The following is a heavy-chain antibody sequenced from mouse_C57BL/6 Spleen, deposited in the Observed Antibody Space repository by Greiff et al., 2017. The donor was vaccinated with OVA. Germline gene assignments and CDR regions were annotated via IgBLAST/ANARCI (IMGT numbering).Heavy chain of an antibody. Sequence: EVKLVESGGGLVQPGGSLSLSCAASGFTFTDYYMSWVRQPPGKALEWLGFIRNKANGYTTEYSASLKGRFTISRDNSQSILYLQMNALRAEDSATYYCARYRGVMDYWGQGTSVTVSS. V-gene: IGHV7-3*01. CDR1: GFTFTDYY. CDR2: IRNKANGYTT. J-gene: IGHJ4*01. CDR3: ARYRGVMDY.